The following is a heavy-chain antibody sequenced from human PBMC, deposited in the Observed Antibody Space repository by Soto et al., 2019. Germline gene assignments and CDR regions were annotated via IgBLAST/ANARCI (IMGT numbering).Heavy chain of an antibody. CDR1: GYSITELS. D-gene: IGHD6-19*01. CDR3: ATEAVAGRAWFDP. V-gene: IGHV1-24*01. J-gene: IGHJ5*02. Sequence: ALVKVSCKVSGYSITELSMHWVRQAPGKGLEWMGGFDPEDGETIYAQKFQGRVAMTEDTSTDTAYMELSSLRSEDTAVYYCATEAVAGRAWFDPWGQGTLVTVSS. CDR2: FDPEDGET.